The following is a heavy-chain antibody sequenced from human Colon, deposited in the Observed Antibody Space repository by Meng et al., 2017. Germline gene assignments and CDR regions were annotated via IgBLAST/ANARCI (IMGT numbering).Heavy chain of an antibody. Sequence: ASVQVSCKASGYTYSTYDVHWVRQATGQGLEWMGWMNPNTGNTVYAQKFQGRVVMTRDTSISTTYMELSSLTSADTAVYFCATPSVAAGSVGDSWGQGTRVTVSS. CDR1: GYTYSTYD. D-gene: IGHD6-13*01. J-gene: IGHJ4*02. CDR3: ATPSVAAGSVGDS. V-gene: IGHV1-8*01. CDR2: MNPNTGNT.